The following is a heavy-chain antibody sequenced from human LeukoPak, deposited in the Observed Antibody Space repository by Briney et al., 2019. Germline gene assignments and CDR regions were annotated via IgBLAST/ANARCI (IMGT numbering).Heavy chain of an antibody. CDR2: ISSSSSTI. Sequence: PGGSLRLSCAASGFTFSSYSMNWVRQAPGKGLEWVSYISSSSSTIYYADSVKGRFTISRDNAKNSLYLQMNSLRAEDTAVYYCARGGNSSSYYWGQGTLVTVSS. CDR3: ARGGNSSSYY. J-gene: IGHJ4*02. CDR1: GFTFSSYS. V-gene: IGHV3-48*01. D-gene: IGHD6-6*01.